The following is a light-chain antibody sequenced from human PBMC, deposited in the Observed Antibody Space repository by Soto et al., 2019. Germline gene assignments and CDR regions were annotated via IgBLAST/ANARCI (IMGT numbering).Light chain of an antibody. V-gene: IGKV3-15*01. J-gene: IGKJ5*01. CDR3: QQYHNWPLIT. Sequence: EIVMTQSPATLSVSPGERATLSCRASQSVSSNLAWYQQKPGQAPRLLIFDASTRATGIPARFSGSGSGTEFTLTISGLQSEDFAIYYCQQYHNWPLITFGQGTRLEIK. CDR1: QSVSSN. CDR2: DAS.